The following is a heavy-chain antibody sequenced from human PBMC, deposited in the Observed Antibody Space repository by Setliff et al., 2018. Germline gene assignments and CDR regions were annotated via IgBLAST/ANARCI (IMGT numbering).Heavy chain of an antibody. CDR3: ARRLPYFGMDV. CDR1: GFTFSSFW. D-gene: IGHD2-15*01. J-gene: IGHJ6*02. Sequence: GGSLRLSCAASGFTFSSFWMNWVRQAPGKGLEWVSYISGSGSTTYYADSVRGRFTIYRDNAKSSLDLQMNSLRAEDTAVYYCARRLPYFGMDVWGQGTTVTVSS. V-gene: IGHV3-48*04. CDR2: ISGSGSTT.